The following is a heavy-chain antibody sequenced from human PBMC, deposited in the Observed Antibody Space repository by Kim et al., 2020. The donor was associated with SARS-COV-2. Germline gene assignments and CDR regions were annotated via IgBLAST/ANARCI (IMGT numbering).Heavy chain of an antibody. D-gene: IGHD2-8*01. J-gene: IGHJ2*01. CDR1: GGSFSDYY. V-gene: IGHV4-34*01. CDR3: ARVGVRYWHLDL. Sequence: SETLSLTCAVYGGSFSDYYWTWIRQPPGKGLEWIGEINHGGATNYNPSLKSRVTVSLDTSKNQFSLKLNSVTAADTAVYYCARVGVRYWHLDLWGRGTLV. CDR2: INHGGAT.